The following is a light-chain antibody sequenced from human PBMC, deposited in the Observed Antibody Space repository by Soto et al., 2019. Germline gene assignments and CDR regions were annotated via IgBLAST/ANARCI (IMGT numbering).Light chain of an antibody. CDR3: QHYGTSAL. J-gene: IGKJ3*01. CDR1: QSVSDMY. Sequence: EIVLTQSPGTLSLSPGERATLSCRASQSVSDMYLAWYQQKPGQAPRLLIYASTRATGIPDRFSGSGSGTAFTLTISRVEPEDFAVYFCQHYGTSALFGPGTKVDI. V-gene: IGKV3-20*01. CDR2: AS.